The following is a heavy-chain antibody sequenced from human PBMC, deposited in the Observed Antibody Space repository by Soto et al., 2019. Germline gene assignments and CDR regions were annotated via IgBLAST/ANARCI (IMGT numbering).Heavy chain of an antibody. J-gene: IGHJ4*02. Sequence: QVQLVESGGGVVQPGRSLRLSCAASGFTFSSYGMHWVRQAPGKGLEWVAVIWYDGSNKYYADSVQGRFTISRVNSKNTLYLQMTSLRAEDTAVYYCARDMADADSSGLAYWGQGTLVTVSS. V-gene: IGHV3-33*01. CDR3: ARDMADADSSGLAY. D-gene: IGHD3-22*01. CDR1: GFTFSSYG. CDR2: IWYDGSNK.